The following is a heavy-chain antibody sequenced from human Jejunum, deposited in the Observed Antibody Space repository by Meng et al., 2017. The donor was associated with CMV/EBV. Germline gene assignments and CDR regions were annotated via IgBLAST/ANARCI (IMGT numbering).Heavy chain of an antibody. D-gene: IGHD3/OR15-3a*01. Sequence: YGISWVRQAPGQGLEWMGWISAKNGKTNYAQKFQGRVTMTTDSPTSTAYMELRGLRSDDTAAYYCARDGRFLDWLLVDPQYYGLDVWGHGTTVTVSS. CDR1: YG. CDR3: ARDGRFLDWLLVDPQYYGLDV. V-gene: IGHV1-18*01. CDR2: ISAKNGKT. J-gene: IGHJ6*02.